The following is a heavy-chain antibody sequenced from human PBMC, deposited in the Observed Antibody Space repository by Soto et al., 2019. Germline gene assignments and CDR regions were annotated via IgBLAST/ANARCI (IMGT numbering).Heavy chain of an antibody. V-gene: IGHV4-39*01. CDR2: IFYSGDT. D-gene: IGHD2-15*01. CDR3: ATHCSGGRCYSEYFQH. Sequence: SETLSLTCTVSGGSISNSSFYWGWIRQPPGKGLEWIANIFYSGDTYYNPSLKSRVTISVDTSKNQFSLKLSSVTAADTAVYYCATHCSGGRCYSEYFQHWGQGTLVTVSS. CDR1: GGSISNSSFY. J-gene: IGHJ1*01.